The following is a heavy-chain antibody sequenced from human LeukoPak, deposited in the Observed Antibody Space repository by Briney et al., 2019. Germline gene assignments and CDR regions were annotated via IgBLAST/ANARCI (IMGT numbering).Heavy chain of an antibody. CDR2: IYYSGST. CDR1: GGSISGYY. V-gene: IGHV4-59*12. D-gene: IGHD3-10*01. CDR3: ARETSGNWFDP. Sequence: SETLSLTCTVSGGSISGYYWSWIRQPPGKGLEWIGYIYYSGSTNYNPSLKSRVTISVDTSKNQFSLKLSSVTAADTAVYYCARETSGNWFDPWGQGTLVTVSS. J-gene: IGHJ5*02.